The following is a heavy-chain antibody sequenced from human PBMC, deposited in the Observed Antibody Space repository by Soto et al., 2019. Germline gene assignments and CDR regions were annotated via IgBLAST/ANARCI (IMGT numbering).Heavy chain of an antibody. CDR3: ARDSDDYGGNPGDY. V-gene: IGHV3-33*01. D-gene: IGHD4-17*01. J-gene: IGHJ4*02. CDR2: IWYDGSNK. Sequence: QVQLVESGGGVVQPGGSLRLSCAASGFTFSSYGMHWVRQAPGKGLEWVAVIWYDGSNKYYADSVKGRFTISRDNSKNTLYLQMNSLRAEDTAVYYCARDSDDYGGNPGDYWGQGTLVTVSS. CDR1: GFTFSSYG.